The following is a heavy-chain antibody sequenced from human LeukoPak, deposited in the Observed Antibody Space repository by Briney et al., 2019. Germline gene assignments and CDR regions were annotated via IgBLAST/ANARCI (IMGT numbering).Heavy chain of an antibody. D-gene: IGHD5-18*01. CDR3: ARERRGYSYGPGGLDP. V-gene: IGHV4-34*01. CDR2: INHSGST. CDR1: GFTFSGYY. J-gene: IGHJ5*02. Sequence: GSLRLSCAASGFTFSGYYWSWIRQPPGKGLEWIGEINHSGSTNYNPSLKSRVTISVDTSMNQFSLKLSSVTAADTAVYYCARERRGYSYGPGGLDPWGQGTLVTVSS.